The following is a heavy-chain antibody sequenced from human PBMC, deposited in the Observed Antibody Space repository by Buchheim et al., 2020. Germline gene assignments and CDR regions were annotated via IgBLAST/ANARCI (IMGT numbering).Heavy chain of an antibody. CDR3: AREKVSRQNWFDP. CDR1: GGSFSGYY. D-gene: IGHD1-14*01. J-gene: IGHJ5*02. V-gene: IGHV4-34*01. CDR2: INHSGST. Sequence: QVQLQQWGAGLLKPSETLSLTCAVYGGSFSGYYWSWIRQPPGKGLEWIGEINHSGSTNYNPSLKSRVTISVDTSKNQFSLKLSSVTAADTAVYYCAREKVSRQNWFDPWGQGTLVAVSS.